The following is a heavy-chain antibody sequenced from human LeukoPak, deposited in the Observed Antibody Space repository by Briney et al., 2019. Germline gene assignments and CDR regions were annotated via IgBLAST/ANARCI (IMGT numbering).Heavy chain of an antibody. Sequence: QSGGSLRLSCAASGFTFSSYWMHWVRQAPGKGLVWVSRIDSDGISTSYADSVKGRFTISRDKAKNTLYLQMNSLRAEDAAVYFCARAITGDTVSTFDPWGQGTLVTVSS. CDR1: GFTFSSYW. CDR3: ARAITGDTVSTFDP. D-gene: IGHD2-2*01. J-gene: IGHJ5*02. CDR2: IDSDGIST. V-gene: IGHV3-74*01.